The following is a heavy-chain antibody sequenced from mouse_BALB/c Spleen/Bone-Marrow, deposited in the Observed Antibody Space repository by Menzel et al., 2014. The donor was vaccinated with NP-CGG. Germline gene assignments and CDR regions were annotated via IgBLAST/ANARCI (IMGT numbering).Heavy chain of an antibody. V-gene: IGHV1-14*01. J-gene: IGHJ4*01. CDR1: GYTFTSYV. CDR2: INPYNDGT. CDR3: TRGVYYDYDEGAMDY. Sequence: VQLKEPGPELVKPGASVKMSCKASGYTFTSYVMHWVKQKPGQGLEWIEYINPYNDGTKYNEKFKGKATLTSDKSSSTAYMEPSSLTSEDSAVYYCTRGVYYDYDEGAMDYWGQGSSVTDSS. D-gene: IGHD2-4*01.